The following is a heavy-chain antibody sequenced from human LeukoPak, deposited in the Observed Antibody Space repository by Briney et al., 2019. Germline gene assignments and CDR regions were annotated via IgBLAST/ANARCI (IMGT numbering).Heavy chain of an antibody. D-gene: IGHD3-16*02. V-gene: IGHV3-7*01. CDR2: IKQDGSEK. Sequence: GGSLRLSCAASGFTFSSYWMSWVRQAPGKGLEWVANIKQDGSEKYYVDSVKGRFTISRDNAKNSLYLQMNSLRAEDTAVYYCASITFGGVIVNWFDPWGQGTLVTVSS. CDR1: GFTFSSYW. J-gene: IGHJ5*02. CDR3: ASITFGGVIVNWFDP.